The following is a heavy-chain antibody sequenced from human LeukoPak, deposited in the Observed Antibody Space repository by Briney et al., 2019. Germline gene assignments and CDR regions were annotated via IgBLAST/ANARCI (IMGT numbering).Heavy chain of an antibody. CDR3: ARVSYVRGVTVYYFDH. J-gene: IGHJ4*02. D-gene: IGHD3-10*02. CDR1: GFTFSSYS. Sequence: PGGSLRLSCAASGFTFSSYSMNWVRQAPGKGLEWVSSISSSRSYIYYADSVKGRFTISRDNAKNSLYLQMNSLRAEDTAIYYCARVSYVRGVTVYYFDHCGQGTLVTVSS. V-gene: IGHV3-21*01. CDR2: ISSSRSYI.